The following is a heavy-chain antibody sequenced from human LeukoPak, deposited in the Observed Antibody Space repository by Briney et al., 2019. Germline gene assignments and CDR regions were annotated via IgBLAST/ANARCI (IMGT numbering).Heavy chain of an antibody. CDR3: ARDPRWKRGIAAAGPHFDY. J-gene: IGHJ4*02. V-gene: IGHV4-34*01. D-gene: IGHD6-13*01. CDR1: GGSFSGYY. Sequence: SETLSLTCAVYGGSFSGYYWSWIRQPPGKGLEWIGEINHSGSTNYNPSLKSRVTISVDTSKNQFSLKLSSVTAADTAVYYCARDPRWKRGIAAAGPHFDYWGQGTLVTVSS. CDR2: INHSGST.